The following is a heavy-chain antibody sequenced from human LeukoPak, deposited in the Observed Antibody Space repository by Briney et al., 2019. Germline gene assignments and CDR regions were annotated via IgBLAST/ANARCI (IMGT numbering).Heavy chain of an antibody. D-gene: IGHD5-18*01. CDR1: GGTFSSYA. J-gene: IGHJ6*02. CDR2: IIPIFGTA. CDR3: AILPVPTAPLSPLIIPCGMDV. V-gene: IGHV1-69*13. Sequence: ASVKVSCKASGGTFSSYAISWVRQAPGQGLEWMGGIIPIFGTANYAQKFQGRVTITADESTSTAYMELSSLRSEDTAVYYCAILPVPTAPLSPLIIPCGMDVWGQGTTVTVSS.